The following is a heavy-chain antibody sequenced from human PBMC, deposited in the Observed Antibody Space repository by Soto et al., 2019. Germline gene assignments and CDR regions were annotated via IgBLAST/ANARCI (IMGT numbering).Heavy chain of an antibody. CDR3: ARDRMGDDYFDY. CDR2: IKQDGDKK. CDR1: GSDFSYFW. V-gene: IGHV3-7*01. D-gene: IGHD3-16*01. J-gene: IGHJ4*02. Sequence: GGSLRLSCAASGSDFSYFWMAWFRQAPGKGLEWVANIKQDGDKKYYVDSVEGRFTISRDNAKNSLYLQMDSLRAEDTALYFCARDRMGDDYFDYLGPGTQVTVSS.